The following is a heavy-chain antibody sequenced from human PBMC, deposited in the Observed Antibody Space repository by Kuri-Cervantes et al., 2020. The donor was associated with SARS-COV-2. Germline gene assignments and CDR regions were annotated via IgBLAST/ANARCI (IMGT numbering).Heavy chain of an antibody. CDR1: GITFSSYA. D-gene: IGHD6-13*01. CDR2: ISNSGGST. V-gene: IGHV3-23*01. Sequence: GESLKISCTAYGITFSSYAMRWVRQAPGKGLEWVSSISNSGGSTYYADSVKGRFTISRDNSKNTLYLQMNSLRADDTAVYYCAKSMSIAAPASDYWGQGTLVTVSS. J-gene: IGHJ4*02. CDR3: AKSMSIAAPASDY.